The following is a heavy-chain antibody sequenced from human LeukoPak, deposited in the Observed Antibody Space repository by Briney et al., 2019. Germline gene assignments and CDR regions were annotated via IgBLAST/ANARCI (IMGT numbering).Heavy chain of an antibody. J-gene: IGHJ4*02. CDR3: ARGEQSSLIDY. CDR2: INPNSGGT. D-gene: IGHD1/OR15-1a*01. V-gene: IGHV1-2*06. CDR1: GYTFTGYY. Sequence: ASVKVSCKASGYTFTGYYVHWVRQAPGQGLEWMGRINPNSGGTNYAQKFQGRITMTRDTSINTAYMGLSSLGSDDTAVYYCARGEQSSLIDYWGQGTLVTVSS.